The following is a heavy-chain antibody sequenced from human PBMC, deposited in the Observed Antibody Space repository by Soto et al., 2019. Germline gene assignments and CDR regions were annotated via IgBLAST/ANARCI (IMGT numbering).Heavy chain of an antibody. J-gene: IGHJ6*02. D-gene: IGHD1-1*01. V-gene: IGHV3-9*01. CDR3: ARTTLTTGFYYGMDL. Sequence: GGSLRLSCAASGFRFDDYAMHWVRQAPGKGLEWVSGVSWSSGSIGYAGSVKGRFIISRDNDGNSLFLQMNGLRSDDTALYYCARTTLTTGFYYGMDLWGQGTMVTVSS. CDR1: GFRFDDYA. CDR2: VSWSSGSI.